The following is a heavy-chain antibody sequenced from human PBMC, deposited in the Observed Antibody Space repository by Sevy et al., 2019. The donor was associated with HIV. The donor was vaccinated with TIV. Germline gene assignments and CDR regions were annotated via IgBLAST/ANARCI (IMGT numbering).Heavy chain of an antibody. CDR2: IYSDGST. Sequence: GGSLRLSCAASGFTVSDNYMSWVRQAPGKGLEWVSVIYSDGSTYYADSVKGRFTISRDNSKNTLYLQMNSLRAEDTAVYYCANHASDYDSSGYLERDAFDIWGQGTMLTVSS. CDR1: GFTVSDNY. V-gene: IGHV3-53*01. J-gene: IGHJ3*02. CDR3: ANHASDYDSSGYLERDAFDI. D-gene: IGHD3-22*01.